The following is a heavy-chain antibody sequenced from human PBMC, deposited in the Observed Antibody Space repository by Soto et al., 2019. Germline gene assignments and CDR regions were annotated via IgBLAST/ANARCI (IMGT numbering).Heavy chain of an antibody. V-gene: IGHV4-30-4*01. CDR2: IYKSATT. D-gene: IGHD2-15*01. CDR3: ARGRYCLTGRCFPNWFDS. J-gene: IGHJ5*01. CDR1: GDSISTVDYF. Sequence: QVQLLESGPGLVKPSQTLSLTCSVSGDSISTVDYFWAWIRQPPGQALEYIGYIYKSATTYYNPSFEGRVAISLDTSKSQVSLNVTAVTAADTAVYFCARGRYCLTGRCFPNWFDSWGQGTLVTVSS.